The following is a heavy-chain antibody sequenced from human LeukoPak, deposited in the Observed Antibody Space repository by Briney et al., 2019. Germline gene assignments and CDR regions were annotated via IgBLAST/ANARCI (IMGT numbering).Heavy chain of an antibody. D-gene: IGHD3-22*01. Sequence: GSLRLSCAASGFTFSSYTMSWVRQAPGKGLEWVSAISGSGGSTYYADSVKGRFTISRDNSKNTLYLQMNSLRAEDTAVYYCAKVGYDSSGYYPSVFDYWGQGTLVTVSS. CDR2: ISGSGGST. CDR1: GFTFSSYT. J-gene: IGHJ4*02. V-gene: IGHV3-23*01. CDR3: AKVGYDSSGYYPSVFDY.